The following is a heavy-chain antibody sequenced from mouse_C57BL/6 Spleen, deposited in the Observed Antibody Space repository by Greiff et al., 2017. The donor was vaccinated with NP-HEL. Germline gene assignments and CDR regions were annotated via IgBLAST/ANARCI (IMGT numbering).Heavy chain of an antibody. V-gene: IGHV1-82*01. Sequence: QVQLQQSGPELVKPGASVKISCKASGYAFSSSWMNWVKQRPGKGLEWIGRIYPGDGDTNYNGKFKGKATLTADKSSSTAYMQLSSLTSEDSAVYFGARRGGTIYAMDYWGQGTSVTVSS. CDR3: ARRGGTIYAMDY. J-gene: IGHJ4*01. D-gene: IGHD3-3*01. CDR1: GYAFSSSW. CDR2: IYPGDGDT.